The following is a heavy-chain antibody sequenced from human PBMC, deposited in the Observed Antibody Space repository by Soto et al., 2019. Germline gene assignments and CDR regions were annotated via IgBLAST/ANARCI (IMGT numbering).Heavy chain of an antibody. CDR3: ASSASPDAY. V-gene: IGHV3-48*01. CDR1: GFIFSSYS. CDR2: INSGSTSI. D-gene: IGHD1-26*01. J-gene: IGHJ4*02. Sequence: EVQLVGSGGGLVQPGGSLRLSCVASGFIFSSYSMNWVRQAPGKGLEWISYINSGSTSIYYADSVKGRFTISRDNAKNSLYLQMNSLRAEDTAVYYCASSASPDAYWGQGTLVTVSS.